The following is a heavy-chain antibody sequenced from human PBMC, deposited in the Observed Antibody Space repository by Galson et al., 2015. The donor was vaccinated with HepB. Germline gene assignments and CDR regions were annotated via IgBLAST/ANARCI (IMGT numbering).Heavy chain of an antibody. CDR3: ARGAGAVAGTPVRGYYYYMDV. CDR1: GGTFSSYA. J-gene: IGHJ6*03. CDR2: IIPIFGTA. Sequence: SVKVSCKASGGTFSSYAISWVRQAPGQGLEWMGGIIPIFGTANYAQKFQGRVTITADESTSTAYMELSSLRSEDTAVYYCARGAGAVAGTPVRGYYYYMDVWGKVTTVTVSS. V-gene: IGHV1-69*13. D-gene: IGHD6-19*01.